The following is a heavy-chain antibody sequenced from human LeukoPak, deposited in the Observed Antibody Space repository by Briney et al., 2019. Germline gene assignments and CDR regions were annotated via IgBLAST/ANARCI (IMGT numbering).Heavy chain of an antibody. D-gene: IGHD3-22*01. CDR3: ATLNSIVVVD. CDR1: GFTFSNAW. CDR2: ISSSGSTI. V-gene: IGHV3-11*04. Sequence: GGSLRLSRAASGFTFSNAWMSWVRQAPGKGLEWVSYISSSGSTIYYADSVKGRFTISRDNAKNSLYLQMNSLRAEDTAVYYCATLNSIVVVDWGQGTLVTVSS. J-gene: IGHJ4*02.